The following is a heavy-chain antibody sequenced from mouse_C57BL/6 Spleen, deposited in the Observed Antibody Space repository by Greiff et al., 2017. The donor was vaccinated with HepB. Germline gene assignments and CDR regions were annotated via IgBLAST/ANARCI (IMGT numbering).Heavy chain of an antibody. CDR2: IYPGDGDT. J-gene: IGHJ4*01. Sequence: QVQLKQSGAELVKPGASVKISCKASGYAFSSYWMNWVKQRPGKGLEWIGQIYPGDGDTNYNGKFKGKATLTADKSSSTAYMQLSSLTSEDSAVYFCARGLGLYAMDYWGQGTSVTVSS. CDR3: ARGLGLYAMDY. V-gene: IGHV1-80*01. CDR1: GYAFSSYW. D-gene: IGHD4-1*01.